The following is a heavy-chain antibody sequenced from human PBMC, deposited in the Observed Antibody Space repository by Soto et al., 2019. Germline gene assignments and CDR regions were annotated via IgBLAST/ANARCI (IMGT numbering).Heavy chain of an antibody. Sequence: DVQLVESGGGLVQPGRSLRLSCAASGFTFDDYAMHWVRQTPGKGLEWVSGITWNSGGIGYADSVKGRFTISRDNAKNSVYLQMNSLRPEDTALYYCTKGVAGYYYGMDVWGQGTTVTVSS. J-gene: IGHJ6*02. CDR1: GFTFDDYA. CDR2: ITWNSGGI. CDR3: TKGVAGYYYGMDV. V-gene: IGHV3-9*01.